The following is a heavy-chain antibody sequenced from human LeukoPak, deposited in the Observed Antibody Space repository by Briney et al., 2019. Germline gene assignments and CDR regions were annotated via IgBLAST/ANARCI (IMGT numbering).Heavy chain of an antibody. J-gene: IGHJ3*01. CDR1: GFTFSSYA. V-gene: IGHV3-23*01. D-gene: IGHD6-13*01. CDR2: ISGSGGST. Sequence: GGSLRLSCAASGFTFSSYAMSWVRQAPGKGLEWVSAISGSGGSTYYADSVKGRFTISRDNSKNTPYLQMNSLRAEDTAVYYCAKADSSSWYRRGGAFDVWGQGTMVTVSS. CDR3: AKADSSSWYRRGGAFDV.